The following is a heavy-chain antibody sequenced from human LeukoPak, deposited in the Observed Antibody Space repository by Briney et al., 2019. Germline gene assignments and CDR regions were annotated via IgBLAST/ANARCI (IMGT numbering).Heavy chain of an antibody. Sequence: GGSLRLSCAASGFTFSSYSMNWVRQAPGKGLGWVSSISSSSSYIYYADSVKGRFTISRDNAKNSLYLQMNSLRAEDTAVYYCASSYSSSWSHFDYWGQGTLVTVSS. D-gene: IGHD6-13*01. CDR1: GFTFSSYS. CDR2: ISSSSSYI. CDR3: ASSYSSSWSHFDY. J-gene: IGHJ4*02. V-gene: IGHV3-21*01.